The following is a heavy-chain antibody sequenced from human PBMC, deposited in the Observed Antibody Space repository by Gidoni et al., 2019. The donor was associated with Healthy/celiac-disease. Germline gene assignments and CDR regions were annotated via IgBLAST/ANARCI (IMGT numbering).Heavy chain of an antibody. CDR3: ARADEGAVDY. CDR2: IGTAGDT. V-gene: IGHV3-13*04. D-gene: IGHD3-16*01. J-gene: IGHJ4*02. CDR1: GFTFSSYD. Sequence: EVQLVESGGVLVQPGGSLRLSCSPSGFTFSSYDMHCVRQATGKGLEWVSAIGTAGDTYYPGSVKGRLTISRENAKNSLYLQMNSLRAGDTAVYYCARADEGAVDYWGQGTLVTVSS.